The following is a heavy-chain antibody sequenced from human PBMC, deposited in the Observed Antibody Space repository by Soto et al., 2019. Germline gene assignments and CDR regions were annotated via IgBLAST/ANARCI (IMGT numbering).Heavy chain of an antibody. CDR1: RFTFNNYW. CDR3: ARDYWYSGSGNYYSGPFDI. V-gene: IGHV3-7*04. D-gene: IGHD3-10*01. J-gene: IGHJ3*02. CDR2: INQDGRDT. Sequence: PGGSLRLSCAASRFTFNNYWMSWVRQAPGKGLEWVANINQDGRDTFYVDSVMGRFTISRDNAKNSVYLQMDSLRAEDTAVYYCARDYWYSGSGNYYSGPFDIWGQGTMVTVSS.